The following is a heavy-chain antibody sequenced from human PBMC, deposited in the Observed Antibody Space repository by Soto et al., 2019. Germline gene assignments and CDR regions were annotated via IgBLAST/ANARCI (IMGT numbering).Heavy chain of an antibody. CDR1: GFDFRTYW. V-gene: IGHV3-74*02. CDR2: ISGGGGT. Sequence: EVQLVESGGDLVQPGGSLRLSCAASGFDFRTYWMHWVRQAPGKGLVWVSRISGGGGTTYADSVEGRFTIPSDNAKNILYVQMNSLTEEDTAMYYCIRASGLAGTGEYFWGQGTLVTVSS. J-gene: IGHJ4*02. CDR3: IRASGLAGTGEYF. D-gene: IGHD3-10*01.